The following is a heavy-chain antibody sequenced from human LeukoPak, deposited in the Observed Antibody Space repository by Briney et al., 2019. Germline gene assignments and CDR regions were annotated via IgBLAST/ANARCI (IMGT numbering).Heavy chain of an antibody. Sequence: SQTLSLTCTVSGGSISSYYWSWIRQPAGKGLEWIGRIYTSGSTNYNPSLKSRVTMSVDTSKNQFSLKLSSVTAADTAVYYCARDGAGYCSSTSCYNNWFDPWGQGTLVTVSS. V-gene: IGHV4-4*07. CDR3: ARDGAGYCSSTSCYNNWFDP. CDR2: IYTSGST. CDR1: GGSISSYY. D-gene: IGHD2-2*01. J-gene: IGHJ5*02.